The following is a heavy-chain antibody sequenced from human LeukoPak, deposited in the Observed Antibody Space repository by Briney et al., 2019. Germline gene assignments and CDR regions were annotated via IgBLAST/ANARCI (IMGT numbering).Heavy chain of an antibody. CDR3: TTDAGDDYGDYGLG. CDR1: GFAFSNAW. J-gene: IGHJ4*02. D-gene: IGHD4-17*01. CDR2: IKSKTDGGTT. V-gene: IGHV3-15*01. Sequence: GGSLRVSCAASGFAFSNAWMSWVRQAPGKGLEWVGRIKSKTDGGTTDYAAPVKGRFTISRDDSKNTLYLQMNSLKTEDTAVYYCTTDAGDDYGDYGLGWGQGTLVTVSS.